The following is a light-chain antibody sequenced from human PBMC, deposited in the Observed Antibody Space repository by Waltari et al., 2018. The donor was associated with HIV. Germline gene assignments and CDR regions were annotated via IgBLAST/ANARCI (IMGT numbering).Light chain of an antibody. CDR3: SSYTSSSTPHVV. Sequence: QLALTHPPSVSGSPGQSPPTPCTGPTLDVGGMNIAPCTQQHPGKAPKLMIYDVSNRPSGVSNRFSGSKSGNTASLTISGLQAEDEADYYCSSYTSSSTPHVVFGGGTKLTVL. CDR2: DVS. V-gene: IGLV2-14*03. CDR1: TLDVGGMNI. J-gene: IGLJ2*01.